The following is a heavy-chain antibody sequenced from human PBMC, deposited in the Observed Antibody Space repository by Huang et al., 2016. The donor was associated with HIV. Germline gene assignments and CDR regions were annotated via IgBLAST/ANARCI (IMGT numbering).Heavy chain of an antibody. J-gene: IGHJ4*01. CDR3: ARHTRMALAYFFDS. CDR2: MYWDDEK. V-gene: IGHV2-5*02. CDR1: GFSISTRGVG. D-gene: IGHD6-13*01. Sequence: QITLKESGPALVKPTQTLTLTCSLSGFSISTRGVGVGWIRQPPGKALEWLALMYWDDEKRYSPALKTMLTSAKDASKNQVVLTMTNVDPVDTATYYCARHTRMALAYFFDSWGHGSLVTVSS.